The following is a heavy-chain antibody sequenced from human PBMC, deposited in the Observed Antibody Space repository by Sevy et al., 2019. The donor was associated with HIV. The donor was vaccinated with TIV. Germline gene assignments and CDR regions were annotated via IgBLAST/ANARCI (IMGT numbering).Heavy chain of an antibody. CDR1: GYTFTGYY. Sequence: ASVKVSYKASGYTFTGYYMHWVRQAPGQGLEWMGRINPNSGGTNYAQKFQGRVTMTRDTSISTAYMELSRLRSDDTAVYYCARAFTGGVYYYYYYGMDVWGQGTTVTVSS. V-gene: IGHV1-2*06. J-gene: IGHJ6*02. D-gene: IGHD2-8*02. CDR2: INPNSGGT. CDR3: ARAFTGGVYYYYYYGMDV.